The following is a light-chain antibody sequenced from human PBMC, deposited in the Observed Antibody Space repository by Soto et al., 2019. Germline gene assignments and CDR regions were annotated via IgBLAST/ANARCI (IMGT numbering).Light chain of an antibody. CDR2: EVS. Sequence: QSALTQPASVSGSPGQSITISCTGTSSDVGSYNLVSWYQQHPGKAPKLMIYEVSKLPSGVSNRFSGSKSGNTASLTISGLQAEDEADYYCCSYAGSSTFLYVFGTGTKLTVL. J-gene: IGLJ1*01. CDR1: SSDVGSYNL. CDR3: CSYAGSSTFLYV. V-gene: IGLV2-23*02.